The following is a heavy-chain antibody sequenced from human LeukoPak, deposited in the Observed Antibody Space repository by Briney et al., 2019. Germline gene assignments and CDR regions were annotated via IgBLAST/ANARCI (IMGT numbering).Heavy chain of an antibody. CDR3: ARLSLDSSSWTVDY. D-gene: IGHD6-13*01. V-gene: IGHV4-59*08. Sequence: PSETLSLTCTVSGGSISSYYWSWIRQPPGKGLEWIGYVYYSGSTNYNPSLKSRVTISVDTSKNQFSLKLDFVTDAKTAVYYCARLSLDSSSWTVDYWGQGTLVTVSS. CDR2: VYYSGST. CDR1: GGSISSYY. J-gene: IGHJ4*02.